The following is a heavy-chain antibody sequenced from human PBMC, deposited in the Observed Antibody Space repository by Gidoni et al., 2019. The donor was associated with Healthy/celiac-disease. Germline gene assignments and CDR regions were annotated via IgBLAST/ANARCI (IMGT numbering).Heavy chain of an antibody. D-gene: IGHD5-18*01. Sequence: QVQLVQSGAEVKKPGSSVTVSCKASGGTFSSYTISWVRQAPGQGLEWMGRIIPILGIANYAQKFQGRVTITADKSTSTAYMELSSLRSEDTAVYYCARDLGTAMPTDFDYWGQGTLVTVSS. CDR3: ARDLGTAMPTDFDY. J-gene: IGHJ4*02. CDR2: IIPILGIA. CDR1: GGTFSSYT. V-gene: IGHV1-69*08.